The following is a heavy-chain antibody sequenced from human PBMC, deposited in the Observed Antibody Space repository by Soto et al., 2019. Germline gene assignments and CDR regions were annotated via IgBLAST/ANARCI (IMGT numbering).Heavy chain of an antibody. J-gene: IGHJ6*03. CDR2: ISAYNGNT. CDR1: GYTFTSYG. D-gene: IGHD3-16*01. Sequence: ASVKVSCKASGYTFTSYGISWVRQAPGQGLEWMGWISAYNGNTNYAQKLQGRVTMTTDTSTSTAYMKLSSVTAADTAVYYCARLGDDYALYYYYMDVWGKGTTVTVSS. V-gene: IGHV1-18*01. CDR3: ARLGDDYALYYYYMDV.